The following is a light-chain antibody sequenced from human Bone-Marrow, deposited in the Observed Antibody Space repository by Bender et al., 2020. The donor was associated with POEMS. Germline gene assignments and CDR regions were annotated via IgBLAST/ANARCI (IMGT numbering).Light chain of an antibody. Sequence: QSVLTQPPSASGTPGQRVTISCSGSSSNIAYYTVNWYQQLPGAAPKLIMFGNDQRPSGVPDRFSGSKSGTSASLAITGLQSEDESDYYCSSYAGSRTLVFGGGTKLTVL. V-gene: IGLV1-44*01. CDR3: SSYAGSRTLV. J-gene: IGLJ2*01. CDR2: GND. CDR1: SSNIAYYT.